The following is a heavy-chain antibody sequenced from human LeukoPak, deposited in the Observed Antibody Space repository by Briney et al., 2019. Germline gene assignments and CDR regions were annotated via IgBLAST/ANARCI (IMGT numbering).Heavy chain of an antibody. J-gene: IGHJ4*02. Sequence: PGGSLRLSCAASGFTFSSYSMNWVRQAPGKGLEWVSSISSSSSYIYYADSVKGRFTISRDNAKNSLYLQMNSLRVEDTAVYYCARADPIYDFWSGGDYWGQGTLLRVSS. CDR2: ISSSSSYI. CDR1: GFTFSSYS. D-gene: IGHD3-3*01. CDR3: ARADPIYDFWSGGDY. V-gene: IGHV3-21*01.